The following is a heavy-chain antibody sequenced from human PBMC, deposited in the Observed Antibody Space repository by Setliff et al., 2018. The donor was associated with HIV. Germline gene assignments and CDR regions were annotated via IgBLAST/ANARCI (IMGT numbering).Heavy chain of an antibody. V-gene: IGHV4-38-2*01. CDR3: ASGYLHSGYFDL. J-gene: IGHJ2*01. CDR2: LYHSGST. CDR1: GYSTSSGYY. Sequence: PSETLSLTCAVSGYSTSSGYYWGWIRQPPGKGLEWIGNLYHSGSTYYNPSLESRVTISRDTSKNQFSLKLSSVTATDTAVCYCASGYLHSGYFDLWGRGTLVTVSS. D-gene: IGHD3-22*01.